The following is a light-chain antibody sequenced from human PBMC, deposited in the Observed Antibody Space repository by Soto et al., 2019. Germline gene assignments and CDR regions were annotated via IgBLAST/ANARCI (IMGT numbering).Light chain of an antibody. CDR2: SNN. CDR3: AAWDDSLNGYV. CDR1: NSNIGSHT. J-gene: IGLJ1*01. Sequence: QPVLTQAPSASGTPGQGVTISCSGSNSNIGSHTVNWYQQLPGTAPKLLIYSNNQRPSGVPDRFSGSGSGTSASLAISGLQSEDEADYYCAAWDDSLNGYVFGTGTQLTVL. V-gene: IGLV1-44*01.